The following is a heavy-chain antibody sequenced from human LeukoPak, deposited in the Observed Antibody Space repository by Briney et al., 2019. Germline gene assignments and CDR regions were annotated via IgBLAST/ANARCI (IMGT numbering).Heavy chain of an antibody. J-gene: IGHJ4*02. Sequence: SETLSLTCTVSGGSITISSYYWGWIRQPPGKGLEWIGSIYYSGSTYYNPSLKSRVTISVDTSKNQFSLKLSSVTAADTAVYYCATSDNFVGGSYSDYWGQGTLVTVSS. CDR3: ATSDNFVGGSYSDY. D-gene: IGHD1-26*01. V-gene: IGHV4-39*07. CDR2: IYYSGST. CDR1: GGSITISSYY.